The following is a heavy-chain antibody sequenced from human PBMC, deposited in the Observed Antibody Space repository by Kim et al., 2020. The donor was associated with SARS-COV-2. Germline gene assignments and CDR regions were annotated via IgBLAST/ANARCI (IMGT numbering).Heavy chain of an antibody. CDR3: ASTDPDNKNSSSWYGGVGPWWGYYYYYGMDV. CDR1: GFTVSSNY. J-gene: IGHJ6*02. CDR2: IYSGGST. D-gene: IGHD6-13*01. V-gene: IGHV3-66*01. Sequence: GGSLRLSCAASGFTVSSNYMSWVRQAPGKGLEWVSVIYSGGSTYYADSVKGRFTISRDNSKNTLYLQMNSLRAEDTAVYYCASTDPDNKNSSSWYGGVGPWWGYYYYYGMDVWGQGTTVTVSS.